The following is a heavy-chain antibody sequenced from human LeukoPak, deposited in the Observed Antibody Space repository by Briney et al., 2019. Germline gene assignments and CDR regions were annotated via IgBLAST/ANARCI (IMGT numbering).Heavy chain of an antibody. Sequence: PPGGSLRLSCAASGFTFSSYAMNWVRQAPGKGLEWVSTISDSGGSTYYADSVKGRFTLSRDNSKNTLYLQMNSLRAEDTAVYYCAKNKEGAGPYYFDYWGQGTLVPVSS. D-gene: IGHD1-26*01. J-gene: IGHJ4*02. CDR1: GFTFSSYA. CDR3: AKNKEGAGPYYFDY. V-gene: IGHV3-23*01. CDR2: ISDSGGST.